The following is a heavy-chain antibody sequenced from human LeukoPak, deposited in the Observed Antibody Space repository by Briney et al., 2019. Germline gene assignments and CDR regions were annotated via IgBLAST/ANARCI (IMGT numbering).Heavy chain of an antibody. V-gene: IGHV3-23*01. CDR3: ANNGGVAVAGSFDY. CDR2: ISGSGRII. Sequence: GGSLRLSCAASGFTFSSYAMTWVRQAPGKGLEWVSTISGSGRIIYYADSVKGRFTMSRDNSKNTLYMQMSSLRAEDTAVYYCANNGGVAVAGSFDYWGREPWSPSPQ. CDR1: GFTFSSYA. J-gene: IGHJ4*02. D-gene: IGHD6-19*01.